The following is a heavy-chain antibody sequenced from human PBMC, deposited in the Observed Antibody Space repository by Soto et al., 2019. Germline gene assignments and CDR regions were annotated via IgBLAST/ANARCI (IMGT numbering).Heavy chain of an antibody. CDR1: GGSISSGGYY. CDR3: ARVGTVTEIIFDY. CDR2: IYYSGST. V-gene: IGHV4-31*03. D-gene: IGHD4-17*01. Sequence: SETQSLTCPVSGGSISSGGYYWSWIRQHPGKGLEWIGYIYYSGSTYYNPSLKSRVTISVDTSKNQFSLKLSSVTAADTAVYYCARVGTVTEIIFDYWGQGTLVTVSS. J-gene: IGHJ4*02.